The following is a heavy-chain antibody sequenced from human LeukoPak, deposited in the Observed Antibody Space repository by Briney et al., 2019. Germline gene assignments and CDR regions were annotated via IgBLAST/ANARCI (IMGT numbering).Heavy chain of an antibody. J-gene: IGHJ4*02. Sequence: SETLSLTCNVSGASIRSYYWGWVRQSPGKGLEWIGYIYHSGRTNYNPSLRSRVAISVDTSKSQFSLNLNSVTAADTAVYYCAWIISATGTGGYYFNYWGQGTLVTVSS. CDR1: GASIRSYY. CDR2: IYHSGRT. D-gene: IGHD6-13*01. CDR3: AWIISATGTGGYYFNY. V-gene: IGHV4-59*08.